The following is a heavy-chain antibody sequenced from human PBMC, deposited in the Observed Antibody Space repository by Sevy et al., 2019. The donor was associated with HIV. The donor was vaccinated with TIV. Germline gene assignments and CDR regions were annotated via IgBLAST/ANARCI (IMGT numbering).Heavy chain of an antibody. CDR2: ISPHNGDT. J-gene: IGHJ4*02. V-gene: IGHV1-18*01. D-gene: IGHD2-15*01. CDR1: GYIFTTYR. CDR3: ARAYCSGGRCYSLAY. Sequence: ASVKVSCEASGYIFTTYRISWVRQAPGQGLEWLGWISPHNGDTNYVQKFQGRVTMITDKSTSTAFMELRSLRADDTAVYYCARAYCSGGRCYSLAYWGQGTLVTVSS.